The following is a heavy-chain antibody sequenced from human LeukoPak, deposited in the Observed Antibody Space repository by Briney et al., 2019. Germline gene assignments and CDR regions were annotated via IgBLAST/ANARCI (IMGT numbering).Heavy chain of an antibody. CDR1: GFIFRTFG. Sequence: GGSLRLSCAASGFIFRTFGMNWVRQPPGKGLEWVAVISYDGSNKYYADSVKGRFTISRDNSKNTLYLQMNSLKPEDTAVYYCAVHPHGQQLALGYFDYWGQGSLVTVSS. J-gene: IGHJ4*02. V-gene: IGHV3-30*03. CDR2: ISYDGSNK. CDR3: AVHPHGQQLALGYFDY. D-gene: IGHD6-13*01.